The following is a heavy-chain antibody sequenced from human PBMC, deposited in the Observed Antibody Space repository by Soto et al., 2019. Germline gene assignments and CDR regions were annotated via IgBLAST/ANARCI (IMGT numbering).Heavy chain of an antibody. CDR2: IYTSGST. D-gene: IGHD6-19*01. CDR3: ARESYSSGWYDFDY. V-gene: IGHV4-4*07. CDR1: GGSISSYY. Sequence: TSETLSLTCTVSGGSISSYYWSWIRQPAGKGLEWIGRIYTSGSTNYNPSLKSRVTMSVDTSKNQFSLKLSSVTAADTAVYYCARESYSSGWYDFDYWGQGTLVTVSS. J-gene: IGHJ4*02.